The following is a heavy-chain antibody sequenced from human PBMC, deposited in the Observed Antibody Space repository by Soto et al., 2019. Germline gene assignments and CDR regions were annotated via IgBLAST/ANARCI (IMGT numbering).Heavy chain of an antibody. CDR3: ARGVDILSGYYMGFDY. CDR2: ISAGGGST. Sequence: PGGSLRLSCAASGFTFSSYAMHWVRQAPGKGLEWVSAISAGGGSTFYADSVKGRFTISRDNSRNTLYLQMNSLRAEDTAVYYCARGVDILSGYYMGFDYWGQGTLVTVSS. V-gene: IGHV3-23*01. J-gene: IGHJ4*02. CDR1: GFTFSSYA. D-gene: IGHD3-9*01.